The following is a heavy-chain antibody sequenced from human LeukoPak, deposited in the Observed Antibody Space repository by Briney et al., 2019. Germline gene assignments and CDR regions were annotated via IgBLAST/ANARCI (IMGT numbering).Heavy chain of an antibody. V-gene: IGHV4-34*01. CDR1: GGSFSGYY. J-gene: IGHJ4*02. CDR3: ARGAPYYYDSSGYYPDY. D-gene: IGHD3-22*01. CDR2: INHSGST. Sequence: SETLSLTCAVYGGSFSGYYWSWIRQPPGKGLEWIGEINHSGSTNYNPSLKSRVTVSVDTSKNQFSLKLSSVTAADTAVYYCARGAPYYYDSSGYYPDYWGQGTLVTVSS.